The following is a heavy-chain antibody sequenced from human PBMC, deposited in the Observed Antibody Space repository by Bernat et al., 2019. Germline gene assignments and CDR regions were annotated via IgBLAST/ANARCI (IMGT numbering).Heavy chain of an antibody. V-gene: IGHV3-48*01. CDR2: ISSSSSTI. Sequence: EVQLVESGGGLVQPGGSLRLSCAASGFTFSSYSMNWVRQAPGKGLEWVSYISSSSSTIYYADSVKGRFTISRDNAKNSLYLQMNSLRAEDTAVYYCGRRIVARGVDYWGQGTLVTVSS. CDR3: GRRIVARGVDY. CDR1: GFTFSSYS. J-gene: IGHJ4*02. D-gene: IGHD6-13*01.